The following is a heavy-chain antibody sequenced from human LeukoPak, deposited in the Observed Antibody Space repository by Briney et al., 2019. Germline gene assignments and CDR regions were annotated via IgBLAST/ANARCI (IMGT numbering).Heavy chain of an antibody. J-gene: IGHJ3*02. V-gene: IGHV3-66*01. CDR1: GFTVSRKY. Sequence: GGSLRLSRAASGFTVSRKYMSWVRQAPGKGLEWVSVIYSGGSADYADSVKGRFIISRDNSNNTLYLQMNSLRAEDTAVYYCATQSIVVKGDAFEIWGQGTMVTVSS. CDR3: ATQSIVVKGDAFEI. D-gene: IGHD2-2*01. CDR2: IYSGGSA.